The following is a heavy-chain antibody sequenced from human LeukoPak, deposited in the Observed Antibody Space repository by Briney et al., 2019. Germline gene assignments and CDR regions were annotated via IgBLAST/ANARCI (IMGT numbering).Heavy chain of an antibody. Sequence: GGSLRLSCAASGFTFSDYYMSWIRQAPGKGLEWVGRIKAKAHGGTIEYAAPVKGRFTISRDDSKNTLYLQMNSLKTEDTAVYYCTTDGVGVEGATYDNWGQGTLVSVSS. J-gene: IGHJ4*02. CDR3: TTDGVGVEGATYDN. D-gene: IGHD1-26*01. V-gene: IGHV3-15*01. CDR2: IKAKAHGGTI. CDR1: GFTFSDYY.